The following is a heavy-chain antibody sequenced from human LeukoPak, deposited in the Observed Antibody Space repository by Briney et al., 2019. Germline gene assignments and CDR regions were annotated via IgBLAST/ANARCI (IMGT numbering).Heavy chain of an antibody. CDR2: FFYNGTT. CDR3: ARHPTGLSAMDV. D-gene: IGHD1-14*01. CDR1: GGSTRTYS. Sequence: PSETLSLTCTVSGGSTRTYSWSWIRQSPVKGLEWIGCFFYNGTTTYNPSLKSRVTVSLDTSKNQFSLKLSSVNAADTAVYYCARHPTGLSAMDVWGKGTTVAVSS. V-gene: IGHV4-59*08. J-gene: IGHJ6*03.